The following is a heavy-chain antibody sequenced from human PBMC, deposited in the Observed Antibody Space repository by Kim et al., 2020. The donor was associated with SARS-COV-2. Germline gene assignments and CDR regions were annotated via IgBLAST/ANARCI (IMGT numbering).Heavy chain of an antibody. D-gene: IGHD3-22*01. V-gene: IGHV1-46*01. Sequence: ASVKVSCKSSGYTFTSYYMHWVRQAPGQGLEWMGIINPSGGSTSYAQKFQGRVTMTRDTSTSTVYMELSSLRSEDTAVYYCAITYYYDSSGYVGGAFDIWGQGTMVTVSS. CDR3: AITYYYDSSGYVGGAFDI. J-gene: IGHJ3*02. CDR1: GYTFTSYY. CDR2: INPSGGST.